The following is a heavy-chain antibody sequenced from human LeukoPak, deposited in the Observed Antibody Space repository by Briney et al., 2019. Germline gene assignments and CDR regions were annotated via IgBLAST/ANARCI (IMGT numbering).Heavy chain of an antibody. CDR1: GFTFSNHS. D-gene: IGHD6-13*01. V-gene: IGHV3-48*01. CDR3: ARSPIAGPGIVGNCFDS. J-gene: IGHJ5*01. Sequence: GGSLRLSCAAAGFTFSNHSVSWVRQAPGKGLEWISYISWTLTTTYYADSVKGRFTISRDNGKNSLYLQMNNLRGEDTAVYYCARSPIAGPGIVGNCFDSWGQGTLVTVSS. CDR2: ISWTLTTT.